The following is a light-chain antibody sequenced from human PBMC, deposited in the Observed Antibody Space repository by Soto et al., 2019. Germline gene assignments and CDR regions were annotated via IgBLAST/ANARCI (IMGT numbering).Light chain of an antibody. CDR2: GAS. V-gene: IGKV3-15*01. Sequence: EVVMTQSPATLSVSPGERATLSCRASQSISSDLAWYQQKPGQAPRLLIYGASTRASDIPARFSGSGSGTEFTLTISSLQSEDFAVYYCQQYNNWPPWTFSQGTKVEFK. CDR1: QSISSD. CDR3: QQYNNWPPWT. J-gene: IGKJ1*01.